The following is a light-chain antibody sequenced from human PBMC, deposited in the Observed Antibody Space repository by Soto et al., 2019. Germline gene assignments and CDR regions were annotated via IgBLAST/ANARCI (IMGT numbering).Light chain of an antibody. CDR1: QSVLYDSNNKNY. V-gene: IGKV4-1*01. Sequence: DIVLTQSPDSLAVSLGERATINCKSSQSVLYDSNNKNYLAWYQQKPGQPPKLLIYWASTRESGVPDRFSGSGSGTDFTLTISSLQAEDVAVYYCQQSYTTLFTFGQGTKLAIK. CDR2: WAS. CDR3: QQSYTTLFT. J-gene: IGKJ2*01.